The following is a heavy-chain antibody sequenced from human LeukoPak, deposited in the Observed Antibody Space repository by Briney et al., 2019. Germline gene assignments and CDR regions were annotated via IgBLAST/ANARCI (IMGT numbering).Heavy chain of an antibody. Sequence: SETLSLTCTVSGGSISSGDYYWSWIRQPPGKGLEWIGYIYYSGSTYYNPSLKSRVTISVDTSKNQFSLKLSSVTAADTAVYYCAREMGYGDYEFPNDAFDIWGQGTMVTVSS. CDR3: AREMGYGDYEFPNDAFDI. V-gene: IGHV4-30-4*01. J-gene: IGHJ3*02. CDR1: GGSISSGDYY. D-gene: IGHD4-17*01. CDR2: IYYSGST.